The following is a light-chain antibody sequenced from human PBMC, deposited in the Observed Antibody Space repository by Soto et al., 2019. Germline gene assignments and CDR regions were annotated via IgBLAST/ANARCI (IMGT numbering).Light chain of an antibody. CDR2: DAS. J-gene: IGKJ1*01. Sequence: EIVLTQSAATLSLYPGERGNLXCRASQSVSSYLDWYQQRSGQAHRPLIYDASNRDTGITARFSGSGYGKDFNITISRLEPEDFAVYECQQRSNWPTFGQGTKVDIK. CDR3: QQRSNWPT. CDR1: QSVSSY. V-gene: IGKV3-11*01.